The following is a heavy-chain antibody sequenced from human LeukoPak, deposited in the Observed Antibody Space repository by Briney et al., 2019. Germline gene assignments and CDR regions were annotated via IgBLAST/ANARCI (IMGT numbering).Heavy chain of an antibody. J-gene: IGHJ5*02. V-gene: IGHV3-9*01. CDR3: AKVGNSGRPNWFDP. CDR2: ISWNSGSI. Sequence: GGSLRLSCAASGFTFGDYAMHWVRQAPGKGLEWVSGISWNSGSIGYADSVKGRFTISRDNAKNTLYLQMNSLRAEDTAVYYCAKVGNSGRPNWFDPWGQGTLVTVSS. CDR1: GFTFGDYA. D-gene: IGHD1-26*01.